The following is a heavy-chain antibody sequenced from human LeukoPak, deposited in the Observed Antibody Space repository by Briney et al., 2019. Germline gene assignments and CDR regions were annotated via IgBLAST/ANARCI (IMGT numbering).Heavy chain of an antibody. Sequence: HPGGSLRLSCAASGFTFSSYWMSWVRQAPGKGPEWVASIKQDGTEKYYVDSVKGRFTISRDNAESTLYLQMSSLRVEDTAVFHCATYRGDNVYSSRLEHWGQGTLVTVSS. CDR1: GFTFSSYW. CDR2: IKQDGTEK. J-gene: IGHJ4*02. D-gene: IGHD1-26*01. V-gene: IGHV3-7*01. CDR3: ATYRGDNVYSSRLEH.